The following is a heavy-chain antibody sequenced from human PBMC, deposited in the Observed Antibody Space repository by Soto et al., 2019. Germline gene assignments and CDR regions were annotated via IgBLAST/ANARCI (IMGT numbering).Heavy chain of an antibody. CDR1: GYTFTGYY. V-gene: IGHV1-2*02. J-gene: IGHJ4*02. CDR3: ARSERDYDSSGYVY. Sequence: ASVKVSCKASGYTFTGYYMHWVRQAPGQGLEWMGWINPNSGGTNYAQKFQGRVTMTRDTSISTAYMELSRLRSGDTAVYYCARSERDYDSSGYVYWGQGTLVTVSS. D-gene: IGHD3-22*01. CDR2: INPNSGGT.